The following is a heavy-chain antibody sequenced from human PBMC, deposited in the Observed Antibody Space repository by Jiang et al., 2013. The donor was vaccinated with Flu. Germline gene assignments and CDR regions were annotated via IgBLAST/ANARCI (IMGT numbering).Heavy chain of an antibody. Sequence: PTQTLTLTCTFSGFSLSTSGMRVSWIRQPPGKALEWLARIDWDDDKFYSTSLKTRLTISKDTSKNQVVLTMTNMDPVDTATYYCARSITYYYGSGSYGSGNWFDPWGQGTLVTVSS. J-gene: IGHJ5*02. CDR3: ARSITYYYGSGSYGSGNWFDP. CDR1: GFSLSTSGMR. D-gene: IGHD3-10*01. V-gene: IGHV2-70*04. CDR2: IDWDDDK.